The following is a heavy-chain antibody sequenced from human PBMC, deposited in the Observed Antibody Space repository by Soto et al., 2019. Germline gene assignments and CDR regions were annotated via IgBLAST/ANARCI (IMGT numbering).Heavy chain of an antibody. CDR2: IYYSGST. D-gene: IGHD6-19*01. V-gene: IGHV4-59*01. Sequence: SETLSLTCTVSGGSISSYYWSWIRQPPGKGLEWIGYIYYSGSTNYNPSLKSRVTISVDTSKNQFSLKLSSVTAADTAVYYCVRETVAPAVGQDPYYGLDVWGQGTTVTVSS. CDR1: GGSISSYY. CDR3: VRETVAPAVGQDPYYGLDV. J-gene: IGHJ6*02.